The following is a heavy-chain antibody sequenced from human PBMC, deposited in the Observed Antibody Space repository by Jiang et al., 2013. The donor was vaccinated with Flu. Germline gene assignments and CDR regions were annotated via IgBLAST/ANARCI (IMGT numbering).Heavy chain of an antibody. Sequence: PGLVKPSGDPCPSSCTVSGGSISSSSYYWGWIRQPPGKGLEWIGSIYYSGNTYYNPSLKSRVTISVDTSKNQFSLKLSSVTAAETAVYYCARIVAVAGMTQYYYYGMDVWGQGTHGHRLL. CDR2: IYYSGNT. CDR3: ARIVAVAGMTQYYYYGMDV. V-gene: IGHV4-39*01. CDR1: GGSISSSSYY. J-gene: IGHJ6*02. D-gene: IGHD6-19*01.